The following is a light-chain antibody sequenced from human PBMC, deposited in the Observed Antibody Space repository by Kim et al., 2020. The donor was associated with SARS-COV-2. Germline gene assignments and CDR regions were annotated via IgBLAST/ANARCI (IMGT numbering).Light chain of an antibody. CDR1: QNIDTY. V-gene: IGKV3-11*01. CDR2: DAS. Sequence: PGERATLSCRASQNIDTYLAGYQPRPGQAPRLLVYDASNRATGVPDRFSGSGSGTDFTLTISSLEPEDFSIYYCQQRNSWPPAVTFGGGTKVDIK. CDR3: QQRNSWPPAVT. J-gene: IGKJ4*01.